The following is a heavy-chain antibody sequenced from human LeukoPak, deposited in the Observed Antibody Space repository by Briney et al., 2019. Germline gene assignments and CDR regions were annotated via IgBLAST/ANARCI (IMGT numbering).Heavy chain of an antibody. CDR3: ASSGWYPTLDY. J-gene: IGHJ4*02. V-gene: IGHV3-33*01. CDR2: IWYDGSNK. Sequence: GGSLRLSCAASGFTFSSYGMHWVRQAPGKGLEWVAVIWYDGSNKYYADSVKGRFTISRDNSKNTLYLQMNSLRAEDTAVYYCASSGWYPTLDYWGQGTLVTASS. CDR1: GFTFSSYG. D-gene: IGHD6-19*01.